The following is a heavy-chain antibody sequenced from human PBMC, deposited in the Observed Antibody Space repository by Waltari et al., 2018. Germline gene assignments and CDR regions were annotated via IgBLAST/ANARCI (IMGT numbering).Heavy chain of an antibody. CDR3: ARDKGGDYGDYLGY. J-gene: IGHJ4*02. V-gene: IGHV3-53*01. CDR2: MYSGCYT. Sequence: EVQLVESGGGLIHPGGSLRLSCAASGFSVSSNYMTWVRQAPGKGLEWVSLMYSGCYTYYADSVKGRFTISRDNSKNTLYLQMNSLRAEDTAVYYCARDKGGDYGDYLGYWGQGTLVTVSS. D-gene: IGHD4-17*01. CDR1: GFSVSSNY.